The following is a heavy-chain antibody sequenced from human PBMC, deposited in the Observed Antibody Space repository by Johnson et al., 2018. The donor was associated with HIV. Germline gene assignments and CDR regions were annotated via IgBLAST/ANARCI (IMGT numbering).Heavy chain of an antibody. V-gene: IGHV3-25*03. Sequence: VQLVESGGGLAKPAWSPRLSCAASHFIFSNYYMNYVRQAPGNGLELVGQVNPNGDSTYAESVKGRFTISRDDSKTIAYLQMNNLKTEDTAVYYCTRGGGSFLMHAFDIWGQGTMVTVSS. J-gene: IGHJ3*02. CDR3: TRGGGSFLMHAFDI. CDR2: VNPNGDST. CDR1: HFIFSNYY. D-gene: IGHD1-26*01.